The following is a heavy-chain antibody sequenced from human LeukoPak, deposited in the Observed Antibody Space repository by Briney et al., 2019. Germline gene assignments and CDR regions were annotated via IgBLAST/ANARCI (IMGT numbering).Heavy chain of an antibody. CDR1: GFSFASYE. D-gene: IGHD3-9*01. V-gene: IGHV3-48*03. CDR3: ARDSLNGPFVISLDY. Sequence: GGSLILSCAASGFSFASYEMNWVRQAPGKGLEWVSHISSDGRVETYLDSVRGRFTMSRDNAKDLLFLQMNGLRAEDTAVYYCARDSLNGPFVISLDYWGQGALVTVSS. CDR2: ISSDGRVE. J-gene: IGHJ4*02.